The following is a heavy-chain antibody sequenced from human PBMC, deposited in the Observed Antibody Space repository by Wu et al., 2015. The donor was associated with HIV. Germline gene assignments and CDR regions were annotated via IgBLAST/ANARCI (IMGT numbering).Heavy chain of an antibody. Sequence: QVQLVQSGAEVKKPGASVKVSCTAFGYTFINNFLHWVRQAPGQGPEWMGVINPRTDSTTYAQPFEGRFTMTRDTSKNTVYMELSSLRSEDTGIYYCAREKEGALTGEGTFGIWGQGTTVIVSS. CDR1: GYTFINNF. D-gene: IGHD7-27*01. V-gene: IGHV1-46*01. CDR3: AREKEGALTGEGTFGI. CDR2: INPRTDST. J-gene: IGHJ3*02.